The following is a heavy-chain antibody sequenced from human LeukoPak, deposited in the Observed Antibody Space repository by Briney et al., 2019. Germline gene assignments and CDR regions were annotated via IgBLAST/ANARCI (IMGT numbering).Heavy chain of an antibody. CDR2: ITGSGGFT. CDR1: GFPFSTYA. CDR3: VRSLDY. Sequence: GGSLRLSCAAFGFPFSTYAMNWVRQAPGEGLEWVSVITGSGGFTQYADSVKGRFTISRDNSKNTVYLRMNSLRVEDTALYYCVRSLDYWGQGTLVTVSS. V-gene: IGHV3-23*01. J-gene: IGHJ4*02.